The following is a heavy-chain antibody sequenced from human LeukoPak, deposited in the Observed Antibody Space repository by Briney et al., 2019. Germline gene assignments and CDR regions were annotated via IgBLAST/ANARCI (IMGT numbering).Heavy chain of an antibody. CDR2: INHSGST. J-gene: IGHJ6*03. Sequence: PSETLSLTCTVSGGSISSSSYYWGWIRQPPGKGLEWIGEINHSGSTNYNPSLKSRVTISVDTSKNQFSLKLSSVTAADTAVYYCARAGRDYYDSSGPLKNYYYYYMDVWGKGTTVTVSS. D-gene: IGHD3-22*01. CDR3: ARAGRDYYDSSGPLKNYYYYYMDV. V-gene: IGHV4-39*07. CDR1: GGSISSSSYY.